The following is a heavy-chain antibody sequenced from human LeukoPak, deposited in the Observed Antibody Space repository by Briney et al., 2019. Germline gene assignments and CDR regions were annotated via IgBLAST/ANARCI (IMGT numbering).Heavy chain of an antibody. V-gene: IGHV1-18*01. CDR2: ISAYNGNT. CDR3: ARDLGNYDSSGYYDY. CDR1: GYTFTSYG. D-gene: IGHD3-22*01. J-gene: IGHJ4*02. Sequence: ASVKVSCKASGYTFTSYGISWVRQAPGQGLEWMGWISAYNGNTNYAQKLQGRVTMTTDTSTSTAYMELRSLRSDDTAVYYCARDLGNYDSSGYYDYWGQGTLVTVSP.